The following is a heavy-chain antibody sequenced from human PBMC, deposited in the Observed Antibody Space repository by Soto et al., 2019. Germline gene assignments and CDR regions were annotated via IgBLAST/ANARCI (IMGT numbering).Heavy chain of an antibody. CDR1: GXTFSSYC. D-gene: IGHD5-18*01. V-gene: IGHV3-30*18. J-gene: IGHJ4*02. CDR2: ISYDGSNK. Sequence: PXGSLRLSCAASGXTFSSYCMHWVRQAPGKGLEWVAVISYDGSNKYYADSVKGRFTISRDNSKNTLYLQMNSLRAEDTAVYYCAKWTAGYRTNPYFDYWGQGTLGT. CDR3: AKWTAGYRTNPYFDY.